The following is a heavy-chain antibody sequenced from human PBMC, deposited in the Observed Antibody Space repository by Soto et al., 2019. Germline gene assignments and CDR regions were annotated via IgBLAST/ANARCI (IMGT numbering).Heavy chain of an antibody. CDR3: AMPTGYDSGWFAILDY. CDR1: GFTFSNYA. V-gene: IGHV3-30*03. J-gene: IGHJ4*02. Sequence: QVQLVESGGGVVQPGRSLRLSCAASGFTFSNYAMHWVRLAPGKGLEWVAVVSYDGSNEDFADSVKGRFTISRDNSKNTLNLQMNRLRPDDTAVYYCAMPTGYDSGWFAILDYWGQGTLVTVSS. CDR2: VSYDGSNE. D-gene: IGHD6-19*01.